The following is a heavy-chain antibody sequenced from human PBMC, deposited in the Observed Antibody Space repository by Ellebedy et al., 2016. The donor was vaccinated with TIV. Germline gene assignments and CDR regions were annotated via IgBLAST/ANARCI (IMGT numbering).Heavy chain of an antibody. V-gene: IGHV3-11*01. J-gene: IGHJ4*02. CDR1: GFTFSGYY. D-gene: IGHD6-13*01. CDR2: ISYSGDLM. CDR3: ARLGVIAAAGASDY. Sequence: PGGSLRLSCAASGFTFSGYYMSWFLQAPGKGPEWVSYISYSGDLMYYADSVKGRFTTSRDNAGNSLYLQMNSLRAEDTAVYYCARLGVIAAAGASDYWGQGTLVIVSS.